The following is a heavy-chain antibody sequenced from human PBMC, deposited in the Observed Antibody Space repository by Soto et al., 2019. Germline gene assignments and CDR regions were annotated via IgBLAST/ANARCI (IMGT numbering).Heavy chain of an antibody. V-gene: IGHV4-34*01. CDR3: ARTASYYYYYMDV. CDR1: GGSFSIYY. Sequence: PSETLSLTCAVYGGSFSIYYWSWIRQPPGKGLEWIAEINHSGITNYNPSLKSRVTISLDTSKNQFSLKLNSVTAADTAVYYCARTASYYYYYMDVWDKGTTVTVSS. CDR2: INHSGIT. J-gene: IGHJ6*03.